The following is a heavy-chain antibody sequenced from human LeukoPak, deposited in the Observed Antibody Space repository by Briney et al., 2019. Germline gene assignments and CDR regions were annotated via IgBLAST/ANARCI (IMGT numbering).Heavy chain of an antibody. V-gene: IGHV3-30*02. CDR3: ARDPGGSQST. D-gene: IGHD1-26*01. J-gene: IGHJ5*02. CDR2: IRNDESKK. Sequence: GGSLRLSCAASGFTFRSYGMHWVRQAPGKGLEWVAFIRNDESKKYYADSVNGRFTISRDNSKNTLYLQMNSLRAEDTAVYDCARDPGGSQSTWGQGTLVTVSS. CDR1: GFTFRSYG.